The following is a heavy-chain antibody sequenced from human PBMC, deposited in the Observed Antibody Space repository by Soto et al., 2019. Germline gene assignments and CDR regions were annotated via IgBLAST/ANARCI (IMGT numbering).Heavy chain of an antibody. Sequence: GASVKVSCKASGYTFTSYYMHWVRQVPGQGLEWMGIINPSGGSTSYAQKFQGRVTMTRDTSTSTVYMELSSLRSEDTAVYYCATAIGLLWFGESYYYVMAVWGQGTTVPVSS. CDR1: GYTFTSYY. CDR3: ATAIGLLWFGESYYYVMAV. V-gene: IGHV1-46*01. CDR2: INPSGGST. J-gene: IGHJ6*02. D-gene: IGHD3-10*01.